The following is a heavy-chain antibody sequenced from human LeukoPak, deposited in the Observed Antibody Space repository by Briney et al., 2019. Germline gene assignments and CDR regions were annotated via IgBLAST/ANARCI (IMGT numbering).Heavy chain of an antibody. J-gene: IGHJ4*02. V-gene: IGHV1-18*01. Sequence: ASVTLSCKSSGYTFTSYGFSWVRLPPGQGLEWMGWISAYNANTNNAQKLQGRVTKTTDTSTSTAYMELRSLRSDDTAVYYCARGLDSYGYDYWGQGTLVTVSS. CDR1: GYTFTSYG. D-gene: IGHD5-18*01. CDR2: ISAYNANT. CDR3: ARGLDSYGYDY.